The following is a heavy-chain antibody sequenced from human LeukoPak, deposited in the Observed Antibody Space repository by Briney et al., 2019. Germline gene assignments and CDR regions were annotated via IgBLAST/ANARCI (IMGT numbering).Heavy chain of an antibody. D-gene: IGHD3-9*01. CDR3: ARDSDILTGFDY. CDR1: GFTFSSYW. V-gene: IGHV3-7*03. Sequence: GGSLRPSCAASGFTFSSYWMGCVRQAPGKGLEWVANIKQDGSEKYYVDSVKGRFTISRDNAKNSLYLQMNSLRAEDTAVYYCARDSDILTGFDYWGQGTLVTVSS. CDR2: IKQDGSEK. J-gene: IGHJ4*02.